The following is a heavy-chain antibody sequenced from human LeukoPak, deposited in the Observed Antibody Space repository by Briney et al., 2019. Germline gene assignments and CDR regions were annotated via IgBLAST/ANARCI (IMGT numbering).Heavy chain of an antibody. CDR2: IDNGGSGT. V-gene: IGHV3-74*01. CDR1: GFTFSGFW. CDR3: ARGGGLDTMFRLVQYMDV. Sequence: PGGSLRLSCAASGFTFSGFWMHWVRQVPEKGLVLVSRIDNGGSGTTYADSEKRLFTVSRDNAKNTLYLQMNSLRAEDTAIYYCARGGGLDTMFRLVQYMDVWGKGATVTVSS. D-gene: IGHD3-3*01. J-gene: IGHJ6*03.